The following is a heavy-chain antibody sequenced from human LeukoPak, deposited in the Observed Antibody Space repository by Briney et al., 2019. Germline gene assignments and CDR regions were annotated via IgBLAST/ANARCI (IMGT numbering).Heavy chain of an antibody. CDR2: IYTSGST. V-gene: IGHV4-61*02. Sequence: PSETLSLTCTVSGGSISSGSYYWSWIRQPAGKGLEWIGRIYTSGSTNYNPSLKSRVTISVDTSKNQFSLKLSSVTAADTAVYYCAGSSSWYDDYWGQGTLVTVSS. J-gene: IGHJ4*02. CDR3: AGSSSWYDDY. D-gene: IGHD6-13*01. CDR1: GGSISSGSYY.